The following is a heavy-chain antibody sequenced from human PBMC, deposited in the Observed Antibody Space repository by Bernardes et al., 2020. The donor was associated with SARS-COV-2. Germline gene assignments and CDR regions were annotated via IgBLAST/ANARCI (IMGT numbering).Heavy chain of an antibody. CDR1: GFTFSSYW. CDR3: GRGFCSGGTCYGFWFDP. J-gene: IGHJ5*02. Sequence: GGSLRLSCAASGFTFSSYWIHWVRQAPGKGLVWVSRINLDGSTTNYADSVKGRFTISRDNARNTVYLQMNSLRAEDTAVYYCGRGFCSGGTCYGFWFDPWGQGTLVTVSS. V-gene: IGHV3-74*01. CDR2: INLDGSTT. D-gene: IGHD2-15*01.